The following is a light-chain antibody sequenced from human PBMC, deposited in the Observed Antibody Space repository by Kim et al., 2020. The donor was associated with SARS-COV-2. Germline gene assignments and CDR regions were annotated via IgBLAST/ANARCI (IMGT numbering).Light chain of an antibody. CDR3: LQYNSYPLT. J-gene: IGKJ4*01. Sequence: DIQITQSPSAMSASVGERVTITCRASQDITNDLSWFQQKPGKAPKRLIYRAYTLESGVPSRFSGSGSGTEFTLTISSLQPEDSATYWCLQYNSYPLTFGEGTKGDI. CDR1: QDITND. CDR2: RAY. V-gene: IGKV1-17*03.